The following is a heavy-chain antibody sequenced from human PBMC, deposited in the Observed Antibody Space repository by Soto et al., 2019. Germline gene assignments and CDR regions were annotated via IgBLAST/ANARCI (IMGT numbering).Heavy chain of an antibody. J-gene: IGHJ5*02. CDR2: IYYSGST. CDR3: ARWWSGSRQGFDP. V-gene: IGHV4-31*03. D-gene: IGHD3-3*01. CDR1: GGSISSGDYY. Sequence: QVQLQESGPGLVKPSQTLSLTCTVSGGSISSGDYYWSWIRQHPGKGLEWIGYIYYSGSTYYNPSLKSRVTISVDTSKNAFALKRSSVTAADTAVYYCARWWSGSRQGFDPWGQGTLVTVSS.